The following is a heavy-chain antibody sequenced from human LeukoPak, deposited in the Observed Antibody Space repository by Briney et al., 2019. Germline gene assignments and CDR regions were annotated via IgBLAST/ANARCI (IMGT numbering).Heavy chain of an antibody. Sequence: GGSLRLSCAASGFTFSSYTMSWVRQAPGKGLEWVSAISHTSEYTYHADSVKGRFTISRDNSKNTLYLQMNSLRAEDTVMYYCAKGSSAGRPYYFDYWGQGTLVTVSS. J-gene: IGHJ4*02. CDR3: AKGSSAGRPYYFDY. CDR1: GFTFSSYT. CDR2: ISHTSEYT. V-gene: IGHV3-23*01. D-gene: IGHD3-10*01.